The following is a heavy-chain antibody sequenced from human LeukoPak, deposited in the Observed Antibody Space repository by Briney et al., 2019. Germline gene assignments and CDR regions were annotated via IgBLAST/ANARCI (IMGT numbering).Heavy chain of an antibody. Sequence: SGGSLRLSCAASGFTFSNAWMSWVRQAPGKGLEWVGRIKSKTDGGTTDYAAPVKGRFTISRDDSKNTLYLQMNSLKTEDTAVYYRTTDELDSSGYYFTPLEAFDIWGQGTMVTVSS. D-gene: IGHD3-22*01. V-gene: IGHV3-15*01. J-gene: IGHJ3*02. CDR1: GFTFSNAW. CDR3: TTDELDSSGYYFTPLEAFDI. CDR2: IKSKTDGGTT.